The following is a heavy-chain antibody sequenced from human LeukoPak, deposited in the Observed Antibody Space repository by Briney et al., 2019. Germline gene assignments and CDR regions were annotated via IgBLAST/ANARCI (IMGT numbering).Heavy chain of an antibody. CDR2: IYYSGST. CDR3: ARGLNWFDP. J-gene: IGHJ5*02. CDR1: GGSVSSGSYY. Sequence: SETLSLTCTVSGGSVSSGSYYWSWIRQPPGTGLEWIGYIYYSGSTNYNPSLKSRVTISVDTSKNQFSLKLSFVTAADTAVYYCARGLNWFDPWGQGTLVTVSS. V-gene: IGHV4-61*01.